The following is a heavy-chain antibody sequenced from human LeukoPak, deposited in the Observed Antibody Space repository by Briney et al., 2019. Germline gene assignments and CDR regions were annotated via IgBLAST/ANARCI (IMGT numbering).Heavy chain of an antibody. J-gene: IGHJ4*02. Sequence: GESLKISCKGSGYSFSSYWIAWVRQMPGKGLEWMGVIYPRDSRTTYSPSCQGQVTISADKSISTAYLQWTSLKASDTAMYYCARHLSDITSSPNYWGPGTLVTVSS. D-gene: IGHD2-2*01. CDR2: IYPRDSRT. CDR1: GYSFSSYW. V-gene: IGHV5-51*01. CDR3: ARHLSDITSSPNY.